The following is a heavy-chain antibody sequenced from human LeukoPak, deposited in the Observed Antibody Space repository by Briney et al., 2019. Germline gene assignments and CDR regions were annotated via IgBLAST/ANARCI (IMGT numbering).Heavy chain of an antibody. J-gene: IGHJ6*03. CDR2: IIPIFGTA. V-gene: IGHV1-69*05. CDR1: GGTFSSYA. D-gene: IGHD1-14*01. CDR3: ARGPNTNQYYYYYYMDV. Sequence: GASVKVSCKASGGTFSSYAISWVRHAPGQGLEWMGGIIPIFGTANYAQKFQGRVTITTDESTSTAYMELSSLRSEDTAVYYCARGPNTNQYYYYYYMDVWGKGTTVTVSS.